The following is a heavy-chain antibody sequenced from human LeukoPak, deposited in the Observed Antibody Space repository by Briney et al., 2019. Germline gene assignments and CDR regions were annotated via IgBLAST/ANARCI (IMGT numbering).Heavy chain of an antibody. CDR1: RGSVSNYY. J-gene: IGHJ4*02. Sequence: PSETLSLTCGVSRGSVSNYYWSWIRQPPGKGLEWIGYVYYTGSTNYNPSLKSRVTMFEDKSKNQFSLRLYSVTVADTAVYYCARHFAYSSSSYFDYWGQGSLVTVSS. V-gene: IGHV4-59*08. CDR3: ARHFAYSSSSYFDY. D-gene: IGHD6-6*01. CDR2: VYYTGST.